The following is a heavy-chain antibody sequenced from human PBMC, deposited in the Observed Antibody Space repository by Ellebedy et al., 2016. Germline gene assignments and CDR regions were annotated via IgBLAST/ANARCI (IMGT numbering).Heavy chain of an antibody. CDR3: ARDIDYYDFWSGHQGGYFDL. Sequence: GESLKISCAASGFTFSSYWMSWVRQAPGKGLEWVAVIWYDGSNKYYADSVKGRFTISRDNSKNTLYLQMNSLRAEDTAVYYCARDIDYYDFWSGHQGGYFDLWGRGTLVTVSS. CDR2: IWYDGSNK. V-gene: IGHV3-33*08. J-gene: IGHJ2*01. CDR1: GFTFSSYW. D-gene: IGHD3-3*01.